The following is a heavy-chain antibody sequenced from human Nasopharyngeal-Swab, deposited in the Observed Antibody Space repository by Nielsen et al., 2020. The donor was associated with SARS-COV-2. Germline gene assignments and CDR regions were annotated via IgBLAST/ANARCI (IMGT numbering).Heavy chain of an antibody. V-gene: IGHV4-31*03. CDR3: ARSPITMIVVVNAFDI. CDR2: ISYSGST. J-gene: IGHJ3*02. D-gene: IGHD3-22*01. Sequence: SETLSLTCTVSGGSISSGGYYWSWIRQHPGRGLEWIGYISYSGSTYYNPSLKSRVTISVDTSKNQFSLRLSSVTAAGTAVYYCARSPITMIVVVNAFDIWGQGTMVTVSS. CDR1: GGSISSGGYY.